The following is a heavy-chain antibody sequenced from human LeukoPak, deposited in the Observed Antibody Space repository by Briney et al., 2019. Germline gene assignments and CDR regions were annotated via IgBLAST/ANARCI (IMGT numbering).Heavy chain of an antibody. CDR2: INPNSGGT. Sequence: ASVKVSCKASGYTFTGYYMHWVRQAPGQGLEWMGWINPNSGGTNYAQKFQGWVTMTRDTSISTAYMELSRLRSDDTAVYYCARDRKVAAAVYYYHGMDVWGQGTTVTVSS. CDR3: ARDRKVAAAVYYYHGMDV. V-gene: IGHV1-2*04. J-gene: IGHJ6*02. CDR1: GYTFTGYY. D-gene: IGHD6-13*01.